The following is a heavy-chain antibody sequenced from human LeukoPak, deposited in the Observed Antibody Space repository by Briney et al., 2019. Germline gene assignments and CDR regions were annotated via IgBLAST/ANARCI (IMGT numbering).Heavy chain of an antibody. CDR2: IYYSGST. D-gene: IGHD2-2*01. V-gene: IGHV4-59*12. Sequence: SETLSLTCTISGGSIRNYIWSWIRRPPGKGLEWIGFIYYSGSTNYNPSLKSRVTISVDTSKNQLSLSLGSVTAADTAVYYCTRGEYTSPPYHFGMDVWGQGTTVTVSS. CDR1: GGSIRNYI. CDR3: TRGEYTSPPYHFGMDV. J-gene: IGHJ6*02.